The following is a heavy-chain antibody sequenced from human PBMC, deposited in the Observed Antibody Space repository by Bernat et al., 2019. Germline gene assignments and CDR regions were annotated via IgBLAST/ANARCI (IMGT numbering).Heavy chain of an antibody. D-gene: IGHD6-6*01. CDR3: AKDRYSSSSLFDY. J-gene: IGHJ4*02. CDR1: GFTFSDYY. V-gene: IGHV3-11*05. Sequence: QVQLVESGGGLVKPGGSLRLSCAASGFTFSDYYMSWIRQAPGKGLEWVSYISSSSSYTNYADSVKGRFTISRDNAKNTLYLQMNSLRAEDTAVYYCAKDRYSSSSLFDYWGQGTLVTVSS. CDR2: ISSSSSYT.